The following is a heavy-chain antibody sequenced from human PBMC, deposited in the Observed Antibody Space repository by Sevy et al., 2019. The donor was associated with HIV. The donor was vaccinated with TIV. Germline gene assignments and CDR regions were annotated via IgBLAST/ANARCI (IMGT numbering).Heavy chain of an antibody. CDR1: GFTFSRYV. D-gene: IGHD1-1*01. Sequence: QLGGSLRLSCAASGFTFSRYVMNWVRQAQGKGLEWVSVISSEGSTTYYADSVKGRFTISRDNSKSTLYLQMNSLRAEDTAVYYCATRSLNSGPYFDPWGQGTLVTVSS. CDR2: ISSEGSTT. J-gene: IGHJ4*02. V-gene: IGHV3-23*01. CDR3: ATRSLNSGPYFDP.